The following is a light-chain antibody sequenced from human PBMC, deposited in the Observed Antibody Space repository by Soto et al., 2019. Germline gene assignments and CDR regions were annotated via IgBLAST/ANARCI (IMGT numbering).Light chain of an antibody. CDR1: SSDVGGYNY. J-gene: IGLJ1*01. V-gene: IGLV2-14*01. CDR2: DVS. CDR3: SSYTSGFYV. Sequence: QSALTQPASVSGSRGQSITISCTGTSSDVGGYNYVSWYQQHPGKAPKLMIYDVSDRPSGVSNRFSGSKSGNTASLTISGLQAEDEADYYCSSYTSGFYVFGTGTKVTVL.